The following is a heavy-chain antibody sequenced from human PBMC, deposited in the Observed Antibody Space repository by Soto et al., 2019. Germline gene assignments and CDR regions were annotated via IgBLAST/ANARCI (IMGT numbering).Heavy chain of an antibody. Sequence: EAQLVESGGGSVLPGGSLRLSCAASGFYFSGDWMHWVRQVPGGGLEWVSSINTDGSNTLYADYVEGRFTISRDNAKSTLYLQLSNLRADDTAVYYCVRAAARGDSWGQGTLVTVTS. D-gene: IGHD3-10*01. CDR1: GFYFSGDW. CDR2: INTDGSNT. CDR3: VRAAARGDS. J-gene: IGHJ5*01. V-gene: IGHV3-74*01.